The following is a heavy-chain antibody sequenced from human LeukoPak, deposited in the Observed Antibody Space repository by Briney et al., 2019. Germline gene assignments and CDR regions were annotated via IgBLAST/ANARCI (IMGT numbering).Heavy chain of an antibody. V-gene: IGHV3-9*01. J-gene: IGHJ6*03. CDR3: ARVGYSYGLYYYMDV. CDR2: ISWNSGSI. D-gene: IGHD5-18*01. CDR1: GFTFDDYA. Sequence: SGGSLRLSCVASGFTFDDYAMHWVRQAPGKGLEWVSGISWNSGSIGYADSVKGRFTISRDNAKNTLYLQMNSLRAEDTAVYYCARVGYSYGLYYYMDVWGKGTTVTISS.